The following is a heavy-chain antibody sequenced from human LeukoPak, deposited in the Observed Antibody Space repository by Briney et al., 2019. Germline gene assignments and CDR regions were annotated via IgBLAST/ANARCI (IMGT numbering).Heavy chain of an antibody. CDR2: INAGNGNT. J-gene: IGHJ5*02. V-gene: IGHV1-3*01. CDR1: GYTFTSYA. D-gene: IGHD2-21*01. Sequence: ASVKVSCKASGYTFTSYAMHWVRQAPGQRLEWMGWINAGNGNTKYSQKFQGRVTVTRDTSASTAYMELSSLRSEDTAVYYCAREGGGTYCGGDCYPHWFDPWGQGTLVTVSS. CDR3: AREGGGTYCGGDCYPHWFDP.